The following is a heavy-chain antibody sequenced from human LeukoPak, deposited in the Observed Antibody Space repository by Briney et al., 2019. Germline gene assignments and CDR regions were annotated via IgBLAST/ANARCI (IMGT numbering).Heavy chain of an antibody. Sequence: GGSLRLSCAASGFTFSDYYMSWIRQAPGKGLEWVSYISFSVSSKYYADSGKGRFTISRDNAKNSLYLQMNSLRAEDTAVYYCAELGITMIGGVWGKGTTVTISS. V-gene: IGHV3-11*04. CDR1: GFTFSDYY. J-gene: IGHJ6*04. CDR2: ISFSVSSK. CDR3: AELGITMIGGV. D-gene: IGHD3-10*02.